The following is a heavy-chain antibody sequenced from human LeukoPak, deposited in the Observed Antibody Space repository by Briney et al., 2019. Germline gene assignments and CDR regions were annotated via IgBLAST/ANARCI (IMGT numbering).Heavy chain of an antibody. CDR2: IREDGSQK. J-gene: IGHJ4*02. Sequence: GGSLRLSCVASGFTFSSSWMTWVRQAPGKGLEWVASIREDGSQKTAVDSVRGRFTISRDNAKNSVYLQMDSLRAEDTAVYYCAKDPEGSGWLYPKDYFDYWGQGALVTVSS. CDR3: AKDPEGSGWLYPKDYFDY. V-gene: IGHV3-7*01. CDR1: GFTFSSSW. D-gene: IGHD6-19*01.